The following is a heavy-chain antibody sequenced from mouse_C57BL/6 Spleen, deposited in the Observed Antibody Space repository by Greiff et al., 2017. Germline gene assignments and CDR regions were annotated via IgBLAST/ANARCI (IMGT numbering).Heavy chain of an antibody. V-gene: IGHV1-81*01. CDR2: IYPRSGNT. J-gene: IGHJ2*01. D-gene: IGHD1-3*01. Sequence: LQESGAELARPGASVKLSCKASGYTFTSYGISWVKQRTGQGLEWIGEIYPRSGNTYYNEKFKGKATLTADKSSSTAYMELRSLTSEDAAVYFCARSEWIFDYWGQGTTLTVST. CDR3: ARSEWIFDY. CDR1: GYTFTSYG.